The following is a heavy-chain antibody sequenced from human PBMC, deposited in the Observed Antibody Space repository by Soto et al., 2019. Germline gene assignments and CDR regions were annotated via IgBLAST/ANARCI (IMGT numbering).Heavy chain of an antibody. D-gene: IGHD5-18*01. CDR2: IDYSGDT. CDR1: GGSVSSGGYY. V-gene: IGHV4-31*03. Sequence: QVQLQVSGPGLVKPSQTLSITCTVSGGSVSSGGYYWIWIRQNPGKGREWIGYIDYSGDTFYNASLMSRVTISVDTSNIPFSLKLSAVTAAVGAGHYCARKRGYSYGPPSFNYWGQGAGVTVSS. J-gene: IGHJ4*02. CDR3: ARKRGYSYGPPSFNY.